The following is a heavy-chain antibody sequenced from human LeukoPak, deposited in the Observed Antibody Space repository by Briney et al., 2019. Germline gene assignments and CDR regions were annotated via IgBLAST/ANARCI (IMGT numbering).Heavy chain of an antibody. Sequence: GGSLRLSCTASGFTFSSYAMSWVRQAPGKGLEWVSAISGSGGSTYYADSVKGRFTISRDNSKNTLYLQMNNLRADDTAVYYCAKLYYDILTGYSPFDYWGQGTLVTVSS. V-gene: IGHV3-23*01. CDR3: AKLYYDILTGYSPFDY. D-gene: IGHD3-9*01. CDR2: ISGSGGST. J-gene: IGHJ4*02. CDR1: GFTFSSYA.